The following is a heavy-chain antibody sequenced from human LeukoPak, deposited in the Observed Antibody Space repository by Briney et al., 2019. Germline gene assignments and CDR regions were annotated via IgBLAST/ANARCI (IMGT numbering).Heavy chain of an antibody. D-gene: IGHD2-21*02. V-gene: IGHV3-11*01. J-gene: IGHJ4*02. CDR3: ARELCGGDCYTDY. Sequence: GGSLRLSCAASGFTFSDYYMSWIRQAPGKGLEWVSYISSSGSTIYYADSVKGRFTISRDNSKNTLYLQMNSLRAEDTAVYYCARELCGGDCYTDYWGQGTLVTVSS. CDR1: GFTFSDYY. CDR2: ISSSGSTI.